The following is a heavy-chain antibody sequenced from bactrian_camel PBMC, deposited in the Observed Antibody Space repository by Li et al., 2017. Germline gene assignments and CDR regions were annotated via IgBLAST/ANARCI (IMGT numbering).Heavy chain of an antibody. J-gene: IGHJ4*01. CDR2: IAQDGRAT. CDR1: IHTWSSYC. CDR3: AADGPARWLAENEYDY. Sequence: HVQLVESGGGSVQAGGSLTLSCEHSIHTWSSYCMGWFRQTPGNEHEGVASIAQDGRATYADSLEGRFTISKDNAKDTLYLQMRSLKPEDTAMYYCAADGPARWLAENEYDYWGQGTQVTVS. D-gene: IGHD1*01. V-gene: IGHV3S5*01.